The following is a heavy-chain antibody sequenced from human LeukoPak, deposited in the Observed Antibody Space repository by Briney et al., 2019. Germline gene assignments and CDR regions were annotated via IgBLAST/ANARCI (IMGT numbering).Heavy chain of an antibody. CDR1: GFSVHTDGVG. D-gene: IGHD6-19*01. V-gene: IGHV2-5*02. CDR2: IYWDGDR. Sequence: SGPTVVKPSQTLTLTCGCSGFSVHTDGVGVGWVRQSPGKALEWLARIYWDGDRVYSASLGSRLIITKDTSRNQVVLTMTNMDPVDTATFYIARYLAVTGTGSFDYWGEGTPVTVSS. J-gene: IGHJ4*02. CDR3: ARYLAVTGTGSFDY.